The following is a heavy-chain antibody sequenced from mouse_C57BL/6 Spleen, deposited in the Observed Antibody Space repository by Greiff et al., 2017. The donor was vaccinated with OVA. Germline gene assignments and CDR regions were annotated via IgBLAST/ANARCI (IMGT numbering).Heavy chain of an antibody. V-gene: IGHV1-69*01. CDR2: IDPSDSYI. Sequence: QVHVKQPGAELVMPGASVKLSCKASGYTFTSYWMHWVKQRPGQGLEWIGEIDPSDSYINYNQKFKGKATLTVDKSSSTAYMQLSSLTSEDSAVYYCARWGYWGQGTTLTVSS. J-gene: IGHJ2*01. CDR1: GYTFTSYW. CDR3: ARWGY.